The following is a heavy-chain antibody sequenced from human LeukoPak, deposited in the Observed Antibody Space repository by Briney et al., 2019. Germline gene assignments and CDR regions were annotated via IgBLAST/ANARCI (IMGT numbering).Heavy chain of an antibody. Sequence: RASVKVSCKASGYTFTSYGISWVRQAPGQGLEWMGWISAYNGNTNYAQKLQGRVTMTTDTSTSTAYMELRSLRSDDTAVYYCASLNWGTDFDYWGQGTLVTVSS. V-gene: IGHV1-18*01. CDR3: ASLNWGTDFDY. D-gene: IGHD7-27*01. J-gene: IGHJ4*02. CDR1: GYTFTSYG. CDR2: ISAYNGNT.